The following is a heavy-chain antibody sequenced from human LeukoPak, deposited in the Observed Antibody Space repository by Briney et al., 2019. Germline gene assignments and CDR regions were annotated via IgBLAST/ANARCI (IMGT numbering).Heavy chain of an antibody. CDR2: INPNSGGT. D-gene: IGHD3-16*01. J-gene: IGHJ6*03. V-gene: IGHV1-2*02. Sequence: ASVKVSCKASGYIFTDYYMHWVRQAPGQGLEWMGWINPNSGGTNYAQKFQGRVTMTRDTSISTAYMELSRLRSDDTAVYYCARDTSYTQYMDVWGKGTTVTISS. CDR1: GYIFTDYY. CDR3: ARDTSYTQYMDV.